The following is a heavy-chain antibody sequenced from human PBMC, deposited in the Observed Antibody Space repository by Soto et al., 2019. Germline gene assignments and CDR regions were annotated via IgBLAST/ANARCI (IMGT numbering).Heavy chain of an antibody. J-gene: IGHJ4*02. Sequence: QVQLQESGPGLVKPSQTLSLTCTVSGGSISSGCYYWSWIRQHPGKGLEWIGYIYYSGSTYYNPSLKSRVTISVDTSKNQFSLKLSSVTAADTAVYYCASGELQQILVVPAAISYWGQGTLVTVSS. CDR2: IYYSGST. CDR1: GGSISSGCYY. D-gene: IGHD2-2*01. CDR3: ASGELQQILVVPAAISY. V-gene: IGHV4-31*03.